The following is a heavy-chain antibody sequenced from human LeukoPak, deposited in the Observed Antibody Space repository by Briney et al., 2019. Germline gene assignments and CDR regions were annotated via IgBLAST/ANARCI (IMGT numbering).Heavy chain of an antibody. J-gene: IGHJ4*02. V-gene: IGHV3-7*01. D-gene: IGHD2-21*01. Sequence: GGSLRLSCAASGFTFSTYWMTWVRQAPGKGLEWVANIKEDGSEKYYVDSVKGRFTISRDNAKNSLYLQMNSLRAEDTAVYYCARALCIWGGDCHYFDYWDQGTLVTVSS. CDR2: IKEDGSEK. CDR3: ARALCIWGGDCHYFDY. CDR1: GFTFSTYW.